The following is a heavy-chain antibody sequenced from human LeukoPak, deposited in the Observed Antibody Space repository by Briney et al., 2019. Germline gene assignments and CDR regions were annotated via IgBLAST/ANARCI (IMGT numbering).Heavy chain of an antibody. D-gene: IGHD3-10*01. V-gene: IGHV3-23*01. CDR3: VKDRSVVRGEYFDL. Sequence: PGGSLRLSCAASGLTVSSSYMSWVRQAPGKGLEWVSTIHGTDGTTYYADSVKGRFTISRDNSKNTLSLQMNNLRTEDTAKYYCVKDRSVVRGEYFDLWGQGTLVTVSS. J-gene: IGHJ4*02. CDR2: IHGTDGTT. CDR1: GLTVSSSY.